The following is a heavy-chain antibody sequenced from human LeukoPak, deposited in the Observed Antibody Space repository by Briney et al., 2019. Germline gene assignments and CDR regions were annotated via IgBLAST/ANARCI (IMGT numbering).Heavy chain of an antibody. Sequence: PGGFLRLSCAASGFTSSSYSMNWVRQAPGKGLEWVSSISSSSSYIYYADSVKGRFTISRDNAKNSLYLQMNSLRAEDTAVYYCARDHKFGELLGWFDPWGQGTLVTVSS. D-gene: IGHD3-10*01. CDR3: ARDHKFGELLGWFDP. CDR2: ISSSSSYI. J-gene: IGHJ5*02. CDR1: GFTSSSYS. V-gene: IGHV3-21*01.